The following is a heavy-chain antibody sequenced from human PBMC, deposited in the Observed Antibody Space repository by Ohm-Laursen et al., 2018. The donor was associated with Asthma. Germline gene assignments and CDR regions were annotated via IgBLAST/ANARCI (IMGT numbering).Heavy chain of an antibody. D-gene: IGHD1-26*01. V-gene: IGHV3-23*01. Sequence: SLRLSCSASGFFSGYHMTWVRQAPGKGLEWVSAIDGSGGRTYYADSVKGRFTISRDNAKNLVYLQMDSLRVDDTALYYCARIGPEWELPGREYSLIHWGQGTLVTVSS. CDR1: GFFSGYH. CDR3: ARIGPEWELPGREYSLIH. CDR2: IDGSGGRT. J-gene: IGHJ1*01.